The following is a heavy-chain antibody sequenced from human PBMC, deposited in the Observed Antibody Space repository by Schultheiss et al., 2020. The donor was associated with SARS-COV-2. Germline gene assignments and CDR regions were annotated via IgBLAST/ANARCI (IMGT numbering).Heavy chain of an antibody. CDR2: ISSSSSYI. V-gene: IGHV3-21*04. Sequence: GGSLRLSCAASGFTFSSYSMNWVRQAPGKGLEWVSSISSSSSYIYYADSVKGRFTISRDNAKNSLYLQMNSLRAEDTAVYYCTTAPLGPGGMDVWGKGTTVTVSS. CDR1: GFTFSSYS. J-gene: IGHJ6*04. D-gene: IGHD3-16*02. CDR3: TTAPLGPGGMDV.